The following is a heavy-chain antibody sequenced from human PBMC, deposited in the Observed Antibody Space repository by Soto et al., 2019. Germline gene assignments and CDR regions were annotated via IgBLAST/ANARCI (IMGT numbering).Heavy chain of an antibody. D-gene: IGHD6-13*01. J-gene: IGHJ4*02. CDR3: ARCSGWYGQCYFDC. CDR1: GFIVSSSY. Sequence: DVQLVETGGGLIQPGGSLRLSCAASGFIVSSSYMSWVRQAPGKGLEWVSVIYSAGRTYYADSVKGRFTISRDNSKNTLYLQMNSLSAEATAVYYCARCSGWYGQCYFDCWGQGTLVTVSS. CDR2: IYSAGRT. V-gene: IGHV3-53*02.